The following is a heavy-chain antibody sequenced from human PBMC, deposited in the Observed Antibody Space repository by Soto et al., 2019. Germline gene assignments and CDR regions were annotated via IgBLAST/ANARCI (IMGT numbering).Heavy chain of an antibody. CDR3: ARGILSGGAYPDS. CDR1: GFTFSTYT. V-gene: IGHV3-21*01. D-gene: IGHD3-10*01. J-gene: IGHJ5*01. Sequence: PSETLRLSCAASGFTFSTYTMNWVRQAPGKGLEWISSISSGSSYIYYAGSVKGRFTISRDNAKNSLFLQMNSLRADDTAVYYCARGILSGGAYPDSWGQGTKVTVSS. CDR2: ISSGSSYI.